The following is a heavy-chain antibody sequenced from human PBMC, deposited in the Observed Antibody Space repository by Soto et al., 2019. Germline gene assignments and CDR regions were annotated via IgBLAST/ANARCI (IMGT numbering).Heavy chain of an antibody. V-gene: IGHV1-24*01. CDR1: GYTLRELS. Sequence: QVQLVQSGAEVRKPGASVKVSCKVIGYTLRELSLHWVRQAPGKGLGWMGGFDRENGETIYAQKFQGRVTTTEDTSTDTAYMELSRLRSEATAVYYCGHSVTYSPYFDSWGQVTRVTVSS. D-gene: IGHD4-17*01. CDR3: GHSVTYSPYFDS. CDR2: FDRENGET. J-gene: IGHJ4*02.